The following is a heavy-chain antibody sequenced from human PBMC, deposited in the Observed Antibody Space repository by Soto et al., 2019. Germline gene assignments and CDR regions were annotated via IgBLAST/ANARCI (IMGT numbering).Heavy chain of an antibody. D-gene: IGHD6-6*01. V-gene: IGHV5-51*01. CDR2: IYPGDSDT. CDR3: ARLHRPSDYYDYMDV. Sequence: PGESLKISCKGSGYSFSTYWIGWVRQMPGKGLEWMGIIYPGDSDTRYSPSFQGQVSISADKSISTAYLQWSSLKASDTAMYYCARLHRPSDYYDYMDVWGQGTTVTVSS. J-gene: IGHJ6*02. CDR1: GYSFSTYW.